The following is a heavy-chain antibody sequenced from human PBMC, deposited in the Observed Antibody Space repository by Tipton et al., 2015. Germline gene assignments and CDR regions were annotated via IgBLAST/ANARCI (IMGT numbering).Heavy chain of an antibody. CDR3: ATTRITLFENWFDS. CDR1: GVSISGTSYY. D-gene: IGHD3-3*01. CDR2: ISHSGNT. Sequence: TLSLTCTVSGVSISGTSYYWGWIRQPPGKGLEWIGSISHSGNTYYNPSLKSRVTMSRDTSKNQFSLKLSSVTAADTAMYYCATTRITLFENWFDSWGQGILVTVSS. V-gene: IGHV4-39*07. J-gene: IGHJ5*01.